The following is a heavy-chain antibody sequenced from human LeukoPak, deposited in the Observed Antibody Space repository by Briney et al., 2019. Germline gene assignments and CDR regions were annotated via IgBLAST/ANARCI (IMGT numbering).Heavy chain of an antibody. CDR3: ARDGYYYDSSGYRQTTDY. J-gene: IGHJ4*02. Sequence: GGSLRLSCAASGFTFSNSAMSWVRRAPGKGLEWVAVIYSGGSTYYADSVKGRFTISRHNSKNTLYLQMNSLRAEDTAVYYCARDGYYYDSSGYRQTTDYWGQGTLVTVSS. CDR2: IYSGGST. CDR1: GFTFSNSA. D-gene: IGHD3-22*01. V-gene: IGHV3-53*04.